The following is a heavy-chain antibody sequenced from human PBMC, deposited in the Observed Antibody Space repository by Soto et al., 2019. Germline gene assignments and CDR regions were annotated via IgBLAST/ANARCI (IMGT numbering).Heavy chain of an antibody. V-gene: IGHV3-23*01. CDR1: GFTFSSYA. Sequence: PGRSLRLSCTASGFTFSSYAMDWVRRAPGRGLEWRAAISGGVDASHYADSVKGRFTISRDNSKNTLFLQMSSLRAEDTAVYYCAKRPTDFWSGYWPSDYWGQGTLVTVSS. J-gene: IGHJ4*02. D-gene: IGHD3-3*01. CDR2: ISGGVDAS. CDR3: AKRPTDFWSGYWPSDY.